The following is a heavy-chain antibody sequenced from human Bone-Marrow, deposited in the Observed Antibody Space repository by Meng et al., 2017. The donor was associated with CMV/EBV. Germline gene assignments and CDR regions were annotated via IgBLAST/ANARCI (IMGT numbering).Heavy chain of an antibody. J-gene: IGHJ4*02. CDR2: IYYSGST. CDR1: GCSISSGDYY. CDR3: ARDEGTSTDSSGYYYLNY. V-gene: IGHV4-30-4*01. Sequence: QVQLQESGPGLVKPSQTLSLTCTVSGCSISSGDYYWSWIRQPPGKGLEWIGYIYYSGSTYYNPSLKSRVTISVDTSKNQFSLKLSSVTAADTAVYYCARDEGTSTDSSGYYYLNYWGQGTLVTVSS. D-gene: IGHD3-22*01.